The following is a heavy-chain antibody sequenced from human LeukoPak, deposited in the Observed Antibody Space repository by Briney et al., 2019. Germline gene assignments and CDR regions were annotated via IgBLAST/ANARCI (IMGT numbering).Heavy chain of an antibody. V-gene: IGHV3-23*01. J-gene: IGHJ4*02. CDR2: ISGSVGNT. Sequence: PGGSLRLSCTASGFTFSSYAMSWVRQAPGKGLEWVSGISGSVGNTYHADSVKGRFTISRDNSKNTLYLQMKSLRAEDTAVYYCARLVWLERNFDYWGQGTLLTVSS. CDR1: GFTFSSYA. D-gene: IGHD6-19*01. CDR3: ARLVWLERNFDY.